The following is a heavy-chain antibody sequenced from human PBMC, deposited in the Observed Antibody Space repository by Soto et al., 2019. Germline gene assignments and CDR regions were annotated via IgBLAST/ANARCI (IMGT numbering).Heavy chain of an antibody. D-gene: IGHD4-4*01. CDR3: ARGLAYYNNGCLGRGLDV. Sequence: QVQLVQSGAEVKKPGSSVKVSCKASGGTFSNYDIIWVRQAPGQGLEWMGGIIPIVAAPNYAQKFQGRVTITGDEYTSTAYMELSSLRSEDTAVYYCARGLAYYNNGCLGRGLDVWGPGTTVTVSS. CDR2: IIPIVAAP. CDR1: GGTFSNYD. J-gene: IGHJ6*02. V-gene: IGHV1-69*12.